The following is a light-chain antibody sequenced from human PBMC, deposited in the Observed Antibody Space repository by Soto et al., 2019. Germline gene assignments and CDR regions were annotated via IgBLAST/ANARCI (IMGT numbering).Light chain of an antibody. CDR3: QQYGNLWT. V-gene: IGKV1-5*03. CDR2: KAS. Sequence: DIQLTQSPSTLSASVGDRVTISCRASQSINNYLAWYQQKPGKAPKLLIYKASTLESGVPSTFSGSGSGTEFSLTISSLQPDDFATYYCQQYGNLWTFGQWTKVEIK. CDR1: QSINNY. J-gene: IGKJ1*01.